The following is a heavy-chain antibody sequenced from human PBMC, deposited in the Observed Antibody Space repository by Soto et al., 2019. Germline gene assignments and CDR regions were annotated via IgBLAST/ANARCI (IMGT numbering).Heavy chain of an antibody. CDR2: INAGNGNT. CDR3: ARVKGYCSGGSCYSDAFDI. Sequence: ASVKVSCKASGYTFTSYAMHWVRQAPGQRLEWMGWINAGNGNTKYSQKFQGRVTITRDTSASTAYMELSSLRSEDTAVYYCARVKGYCSGGSCYSDAFDIWGQGTMVTVS. J-gene: IGHJ3*02. V-gene: IGHV1-3*01. D-gene: IGHD2-15*01. CDR1: GYTFTSYA.